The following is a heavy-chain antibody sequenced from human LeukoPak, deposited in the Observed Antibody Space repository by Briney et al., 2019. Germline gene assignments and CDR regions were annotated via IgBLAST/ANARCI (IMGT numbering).Heavy chain of an antibody. CDR1: GGSISSYY. CDR3: ARNRPYCTNGVCYMWDYYYYYMDV. D-gene: IGHD2-8*01. V-gene: IGHV4-4*07. Sequence: PSETLSLTCTDSGGSISSYYWSWIRQPAGKGLEWIGRIYTSGSTNYNPSLKTRVTMSVDTSKNQFSLKLSSVTAADTAVYYCARNRPYCTNGVCYMWDYYYYYMDVWGKGTTVTVSS. J-gene: IGHJ6*03. CDR2: IYTSGST.